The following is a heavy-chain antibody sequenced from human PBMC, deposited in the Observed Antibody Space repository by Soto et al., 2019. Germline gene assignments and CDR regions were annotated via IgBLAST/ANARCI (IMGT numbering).Heavy chain of an antibody. CDR3: ARQKIGYCSGGSCYADFDY. CDR1: GGSISSGGYY. D-gene: IGHD2-15*01. J-gene: IGHJ4*02. CDR2: IYYSGST. Sequence: QVQLQESGPGLVKPSQTLSLTCTVSGGSISSGGYYWSWIRQHPGKGLEWIGYIYYSGSTYYNPSLKSRVTISVDTSKNQFSLKLSSVTAADTDVYYCARQKIGYCSGGSCYADFDYWGQGTLVTVSS. V-gene: IGHV4-31*03.